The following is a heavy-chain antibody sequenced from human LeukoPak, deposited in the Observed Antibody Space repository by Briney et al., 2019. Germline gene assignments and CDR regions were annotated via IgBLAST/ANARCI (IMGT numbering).Heavy chain of an antibody. CDR3: ARGRWLRYYFDY. CDR1: GYTFTSYD. D-gene: IGHD5-12*01. Sequence: ASVKVSCKASGYTFTSYDINWVRQATGQGREWMGWMNPNSGNTGYAQNFQGRVTMTRHTSISTVYMELSSLRSEDTAVYYCARGRWLRYYFDYWGQGTLVTVSS. CDR2: MNPNSGNT. J-gene: IGHJ4*02. V-gene: IGHV1-8*01.